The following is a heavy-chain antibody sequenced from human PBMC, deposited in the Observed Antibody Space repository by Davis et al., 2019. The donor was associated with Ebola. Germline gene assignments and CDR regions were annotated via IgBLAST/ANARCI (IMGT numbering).Heavy chain of an antibody. CDR2: IRSKAYGGTT. J-gene: IGHJ6*04. CDR1: GFTFGDYA. D-gene: IGHD4-17*01. V-gene: IGHV3-49*04. CDR3: ARMAAVTTPMTYYYYGMDV. Sequence: PGGSLRLSCTASGFTFGDYAMSWVRQAPGKGLEWVGFIRSKAYGGTTEYAASVKGRFTISRDDSKSIAYLQMNSLRAEDTAVYYCARMAAVTTPMTYYYYGMDVWGKGTTVTVSS.